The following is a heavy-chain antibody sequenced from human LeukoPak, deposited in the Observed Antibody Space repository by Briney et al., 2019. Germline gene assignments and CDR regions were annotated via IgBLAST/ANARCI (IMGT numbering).Heavy chain of an antibody. V-gene: IGHV3-15*01. CDR1: GLTLSSYT. Sequence: GGSLRLSCAASGLTLSSYTMNWVRQAPGMGLEWVGRIKSKTDGGTTDYAAPVKGRFTISRDDSKNTLYLQMNSLKTEDTAVYYCTTMTVVPTDYWGQGTLVTVSS. D-gene: IGHD2-2*01. J-gene: IGHJ4*02. CDR2: IKSKTDGGTT. CDR3: TTMTVVPTDY.